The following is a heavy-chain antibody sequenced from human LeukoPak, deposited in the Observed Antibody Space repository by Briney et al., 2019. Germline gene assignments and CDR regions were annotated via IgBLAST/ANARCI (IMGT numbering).Heavy chain of an antibody. V-gene: IGHV4-59*08. CDR2: VHYSGST. D-gene: IGHD6-6*01. J-gene: IGHJ4*02. CDR1: GDSISGYY. Sequence: SETLSLTCTVSGDSISGYYWSWILQPPGKGLEWIGNVHYSGSTTYHPSLQSRVTISVDTSKKQFSLKLRSVTAADSAVYYCARHSSLQGYYFDYWGRGTLVTVSS. CDR3: ARHSSLQGYYFDY.